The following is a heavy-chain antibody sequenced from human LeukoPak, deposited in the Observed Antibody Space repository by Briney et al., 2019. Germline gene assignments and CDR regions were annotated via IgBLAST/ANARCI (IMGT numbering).Heavy chain of an antibody. CDR3: ARDWNGSGSPNDF. CDR2: IKTDGSGK. V-gene: IGHV3-7*01. J-gene: IGHJ4*02. CDR1: GFRFSTYW. D-gene: IGHD3-10*01. Sequence: GGSLRLSCAVSGFRFSTYWMSWVRQAPGKGLEWVANIKTDGSGKYYVDSVKGRFTISRDNAKNSLYLQMNSLRAEDTALYYCARDWNGSGSPNDFWGQGTLVTVSS.